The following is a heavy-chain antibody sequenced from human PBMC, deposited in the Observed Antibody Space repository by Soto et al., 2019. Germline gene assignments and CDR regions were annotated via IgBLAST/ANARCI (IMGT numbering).Heavy chain of an antibody. CDR1: GFTFSSYA. CDR3: AREGITMIVVVMFDY. CDR2: ISYDGSNK. V-gene: IGHV3-30-3*01. D-gene: IGHD3-22*01. Sequence: AGGSLRLSCAASGFTFSSYAMHWVRQAPGKGLEWVAVISYDGSNKYYADSVKGRFTISRDNSKNTLYLQMNSLRAEDTAVYYCAREGITMIVVVMFDYWGQGTLVTVSS. J-gene: IGHJ4*02.